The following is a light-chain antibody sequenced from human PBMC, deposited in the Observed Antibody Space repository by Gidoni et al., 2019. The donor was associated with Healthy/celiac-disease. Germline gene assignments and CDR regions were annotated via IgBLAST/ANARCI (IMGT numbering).Light chain of an antibody. J-gene: IGKJ3*01. CDR2: AAS. V-gene: IGKV1-39*01. CDR3: QQSYSTLFT. Sequence: DIQMTQSPSSLSASVGDRVTITCRASQSISSYLNWYQQKPGKAPKRLIYAASSLQSGVPSRFSGSGSGTDFTLTISSLQPEDFATYSCQQSYSTLFTFGPGTKVDIK. CDR1: QSISSY.